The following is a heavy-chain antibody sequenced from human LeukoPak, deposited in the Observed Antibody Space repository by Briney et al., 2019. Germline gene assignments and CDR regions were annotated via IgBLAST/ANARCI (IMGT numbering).Heavy chain of an antibody. V-gene: IGHV4-59*11. D-gene: IGHD3-9*01. Sequence: PSETLSLTCTVSGGSISSHYWSWIRQPPGKGLEWIGYIYYSGSTNYNPSLKSRVTISVDTSKNQFSLKLSSVTAADTAVYYCARALDFDWSWRFDYWGQGTLVTVSS. CDR3: ARALDFDWSWRFDY. CDR2: IYYSGST. CDR1: GGSISSHY. J-gene: IGHJ4*02.